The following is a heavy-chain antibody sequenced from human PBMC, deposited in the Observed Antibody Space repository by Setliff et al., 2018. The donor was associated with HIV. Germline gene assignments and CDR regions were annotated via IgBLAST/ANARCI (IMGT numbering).Heavy chain of an antibody. CDR3: VRGKRYAYTSGGLDV. V-gene: IGHV3-7*01. J-gene: IGHJ6*02. D-gene: IGHD3-16*01. CDR1: GFTFSSFW. CDR2: INQVESGK. Sequence: LRLSCAASGFTFSSFWMSWVRQAPGKGLEWVANINQVESGKYYVDSVKGRFTISRDNAKNSLYLQMNSLGVEDTAIYFCVRGKRYAYTSGGLDVWGQGTTVTVSS.